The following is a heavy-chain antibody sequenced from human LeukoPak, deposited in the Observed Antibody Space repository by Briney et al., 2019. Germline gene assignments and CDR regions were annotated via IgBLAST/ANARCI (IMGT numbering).Heavy chain of an antibody. CDR1: GYSISSGYY. CDR2: SYHSGST. CDR3: ARVAVVTPRSYYYYYMDV. V-gene: IGHV4-38-2*01. J-gene: IGHJ6*03. Sequence: SETLSLTCAVSGYSISSGYYWGWIRQPPGKGLEWMGSSYHSGSTYYNPSLMSRVTTSVDTSKNPFSLKLSSVTAADTAVYYCARVAVVTPRSYYYYYMDVWGKGTTVTVSS. D-gene: IGHD4-23*01.